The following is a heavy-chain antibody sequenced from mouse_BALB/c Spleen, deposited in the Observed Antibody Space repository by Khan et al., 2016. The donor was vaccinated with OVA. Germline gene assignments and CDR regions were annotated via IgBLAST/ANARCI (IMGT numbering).Heavy chain of an antibody. CDR1: GFSLSRYS. D-gene: IGHD1-1*01. CDR2: IWGDGST. Sequence: QVQLKESGPGLVAPSQSLSITCTVPGFSLSRYSVHWVRQPPGKGLEWLGMIWGDGSTDYNSALKSRLSISKDNSKSQVFLKMNSLQTDDTAMYYCGRNQYGGGYWYFDVWGAGTTVTVSS. V-gene: IGHV2-6-4*01. CDR3: GRNQYGGGYWYFDV. J-gene: IGHJ1*01.